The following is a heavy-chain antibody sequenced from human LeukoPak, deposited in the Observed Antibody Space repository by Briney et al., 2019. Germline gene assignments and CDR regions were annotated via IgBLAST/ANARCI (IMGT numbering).Heavy chain of an antibody. CDR3: ARVRSCTNDQCSEEENYFDY. V-gene: IGHV1-2*02. CDR2: INPNSGGT. CDR1: GYTFTGYY. Sequence: GASVKVSCKASGYTFTGYYMHWVRQAPGQGLEWMGWINPNSGGTNYAQKFHGRVTMTRDTSISTAYMELSRLRSDDTAVYYCARVRSCTNDQCSEEENYFDYWGQGTLVTVSS. D-gene: IGHD2-8*01. J-gene: IGHJ4*02.